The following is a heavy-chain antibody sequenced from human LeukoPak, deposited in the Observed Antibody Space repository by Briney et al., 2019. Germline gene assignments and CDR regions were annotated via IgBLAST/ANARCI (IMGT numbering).Heavy chain of an antibody. J-gene: IGHJ4*02. CDR3: ARANPLYCSSTTCLFDY. CDR2: INPNSGDT. V-gene: IGHV1-2*02. Sequence: ASVKVSCKASGYTFTGYYMHWVRQAPGQGFEWMGWINPNSGDTNYARKLQGRVTMTRDTSISTAHMELSRLRSDDTAVYYCARANPLYCSSTTCLFDYWGQGTLVTVSS. CDR1: GYTFTGYY. D-gene: IGHD2-2*01.